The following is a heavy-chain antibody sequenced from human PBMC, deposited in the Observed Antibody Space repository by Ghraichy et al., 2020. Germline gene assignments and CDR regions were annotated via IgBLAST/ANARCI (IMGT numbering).Heavy chain of an antibody. D-gene: IGHD3-10*01. CDR3: ARDNGWFGELSPKGGGSYGMDV. CDR1: GFTFSSYG. CDR2: IWYDGSNK. Sequence: GSLRLSCAASGFTFSSYGMHWVRQAPGKGLEWVAVIWYDGSNKYYADSVKGRFTISRDNSKNTLYLQRNSLRAEDTAVYYCARDNGWFGELSPKGGGSYGMDVWGQGTTVTVSS. V-gene: IGHV3-33*01. J-gene: IGHJ6*02.